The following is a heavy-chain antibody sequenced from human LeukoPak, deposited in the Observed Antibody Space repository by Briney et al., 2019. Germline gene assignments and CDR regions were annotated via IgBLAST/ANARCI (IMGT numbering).Heavy chain of an antibody. Sequence: GASVKVSCKASGGTFSSYAISWVRQAPGQGLEWMGRIIPILGIANYAQKFQGRVTMTRNTSISTAYMELSSLRSEDTAVYYCARGRRGLRFLEWGKTRNAFDIWGQGTMVTVSS. J-gene: IGHJ3*02. CDR1: GGTFSSYA. CDR3: ARGRRGLRFLEWGKTRNAFDI. V-gene: IGHV1-69*04. CDR2: IIPILGIA. D-gene: IGHD3-3*01.